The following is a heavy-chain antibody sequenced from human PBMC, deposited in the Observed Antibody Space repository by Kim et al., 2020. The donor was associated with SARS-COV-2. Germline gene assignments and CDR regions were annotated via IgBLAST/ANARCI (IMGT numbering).Heavy chain of an antibody. V-gene: IGHV4-39*01. CDR2: IYYSGST. J-gene: IGHJ4*02. CDR1: GGSISSSSYY. CDR3: ARLRLPHTVTTSPYFDY. D-gene: IGHD4-17*01. Sequence: SETLSLTCTVSGGSISSSSYYWGWIRQPPGKGLEWIGSIYYSGSTYYNPPLKSRVTISVDTSKNQFSLKLSSVTAADTAVYYCARLRLPHTVTTSPYFDYWGQGTLVTVSS.